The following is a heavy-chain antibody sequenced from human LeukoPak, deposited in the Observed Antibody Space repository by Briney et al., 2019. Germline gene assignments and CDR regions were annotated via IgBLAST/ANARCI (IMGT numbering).Heavy chain of an antibody. D-gene: IGHD2-2*01. CDR1: GFTFSSYE. CDR2: ISSSGSTI. J-gene: IGHJ4*02. V-gene: IGHV3-48*03. CDR3: AKVYVVVPAAIGSHFDY. Sequence: PGGSLRLSCAASGFTFSSYEMNWVRQAPGKGPEWVSYISSSGSTIYYEDFVKGRFTIYRDNSKNTLYLQMNSLRAEDTAVYYCAKVYVVVPAAIGSHFDYWGQGTLVTVSS.